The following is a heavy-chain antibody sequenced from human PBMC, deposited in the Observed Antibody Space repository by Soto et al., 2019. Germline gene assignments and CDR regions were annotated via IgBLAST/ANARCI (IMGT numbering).Heavy chain of an antibody. CDR1: GDSVSSNSAS. CDR3: ARLWFGEFHALGYYGMDV. Sequence: SQTLTLTRPISGDSVSSNSASWNRIRQSPSRGLEWLGRTYYRSKWYNDYAVSVKSRITINPDTSKNQFSLQLNSVTPEDTAVYYCARLWFGEFHALGYYGMDVWGQGTTVTVSS. D-gene: IGHD3-10*01. CDR2: TYYRSKWYN. V-gene: IGHV6-1*01. J-gene: IGHJ6*02.